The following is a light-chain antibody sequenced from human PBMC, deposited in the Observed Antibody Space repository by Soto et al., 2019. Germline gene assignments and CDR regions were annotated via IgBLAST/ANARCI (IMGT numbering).Light chain of an antibody. CDR3: LQYDKSSPYS. Sequence: DIQVTQSPSTLSASVGDRVTITCRASQSISSHLAWYRQKPGKAPNLLIFEPSNLHVGVPSRISASGTGTEFTLTIASLQPDDFAAYYCLQYDKSSPYSFGQGTNLEI. CDR2: EPS. J-gene: IGKJ2*01. CDR1: QSISSH. V-gene: IGKV1-5*03.